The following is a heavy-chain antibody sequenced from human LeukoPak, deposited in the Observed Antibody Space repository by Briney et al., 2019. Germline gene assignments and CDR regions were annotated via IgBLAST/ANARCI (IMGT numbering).Heavy chain of an antibody. CDR1: GYRFTTCW. CDR2: INPGDSDT. Sequence: GESLQISCKGSGYRFTTCWSGWVRQMPGKGLQWMGIINPGDSDTRYSPSFQGQVTISANKSISTAYLLWSSLKASDSAMYYCARHPITRYYDSSGYSAAGPVYWGQGTLVTVSS. D-gene: IGHD3-22*01. J-gene: IGHJ4*02. CDR3: ARHPITRYYDSSGYSAAGPVY. V-gene: IGHV5-51*01.